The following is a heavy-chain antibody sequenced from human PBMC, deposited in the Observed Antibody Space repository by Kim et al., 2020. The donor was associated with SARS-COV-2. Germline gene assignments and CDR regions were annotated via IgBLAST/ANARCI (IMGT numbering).Heavy chain of an antibody. D-gene: IGHD6-13*01. V-gene: IGHV4-34*01. Sequence: SETLSLTCAVYGGSFSGYYWSWIRQPPGKGLEWIGEINHSGSTNYNPSLKSRVTISVDTSKNQFSLKLSSVTAADTAVYYCARERKTGYSSSWYWIYPPPNYFDYWGQGTLVTVSS. CDR2: INHSGST. CDR3: ARERKTGYSSSWYWIYPPPNYFDY. J-gene: IGHJ4*02. CDR1: GGSFSGYY.